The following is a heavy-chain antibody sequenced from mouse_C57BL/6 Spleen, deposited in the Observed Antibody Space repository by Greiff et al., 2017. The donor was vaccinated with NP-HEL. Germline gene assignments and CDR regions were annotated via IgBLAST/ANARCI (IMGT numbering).Heavy chain of an antibody. CDR3: ARLISTVVGENAMDY. V-gene: IGHV1-52*01. J-gene: IGHJ4*01. Sequence: VQLQQSGAELVRPGSSVKLSCKASGYTFTSYWMHWVKQRPIQGLEWIGNIDPSDSETHYNQKFKDKATLTVDKSSSTAYMQLSSLTSEDSAVYYCARLISTVVGENAMDYWGQGTSVTVSS. CDR1: GYTFTSYW. CDR2: IDPSDSET. D-gene: IGHD1-1*01.